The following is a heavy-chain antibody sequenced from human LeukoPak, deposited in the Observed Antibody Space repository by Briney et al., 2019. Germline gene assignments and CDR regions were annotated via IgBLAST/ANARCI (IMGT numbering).Heavy chain of an antibody. CDR1: GFTVSSNY. Sequence: GGSLRLSCAASGFTVSSNYMSWVRQAPGKGLEWVSVIYSGGSTYYADSVKGRFTISRDNSENTLYLQMNSLRVEDTAVYFCARDPNGDYIGTFDMWGQGTMVSVSS. CDR3: ARDPNGDYIGTFDM. D-gene: IGHD4-17*01. J-gene: IGHJ3*02. V-gene: IGHV3-53*01. CDR2: IYSGGST.